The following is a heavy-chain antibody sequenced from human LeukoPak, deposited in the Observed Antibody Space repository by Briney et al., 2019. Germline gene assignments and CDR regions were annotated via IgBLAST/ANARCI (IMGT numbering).Heavy chain of an antibody. D-gene: IGHD6-13*01. V-gene: IGHV4-4*07. CDR3: ARGWGYRYSSSWYYYMDV. J-gene: IGHJ6*03. CDR2: IYTSGST. Sequence: PSETLSLTCTVSGGSISSYYWSWIRQPAGKGLEWIGRIYTSGSTNYNPSLKSRVTMSVDTSKNQFSLKLSSVTAADTAVYYCARGWGYRYSSSWYYYMDVWGKRTTVTVSS. CDR1: GGSISSYY.